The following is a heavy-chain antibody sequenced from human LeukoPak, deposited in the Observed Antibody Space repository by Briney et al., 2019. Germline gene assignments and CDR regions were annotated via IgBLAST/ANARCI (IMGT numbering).Heavy chain of an antibody. D-gene: IGHD3-10*01. Sequence: SETLSLTCTVSGGSISTYCRSWIRQPPGKGLEWIGYIYTSGSTDYNPPLKSRVPISLDTTNNHCSLNLNSVAAADTAVYYCARSRGRKVTPFDYWGQGILVTVSS. CDR3: ARSRGRKVTPFDY. V-gene: IGHV4-4*09. CDR1: GGSISTYC. J-gene: IGHJ4*02. CDR2: IYTSGST.